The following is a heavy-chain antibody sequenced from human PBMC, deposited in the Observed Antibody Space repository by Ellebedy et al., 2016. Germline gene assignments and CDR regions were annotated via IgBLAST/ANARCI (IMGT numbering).Heavy chain of an antibody. J-gene: IGHJ4*02. CDR3: STKRYGDSDL. CDR1: GFTGRPNY. Sequence: GGSLRLXCAPSGFTGRPNYMTWVRQAPGRMLEWVSLIYSHGKTYYADSVRGRFTVSSDNSKNTLFLQMNNLGVEDTAMYFCSTKRYGDSDLWGPGTLVTVSS. V-gene: IGHV3-53*01. D-gene: IGHD4-17*01. CDR2: IYSHGKT.